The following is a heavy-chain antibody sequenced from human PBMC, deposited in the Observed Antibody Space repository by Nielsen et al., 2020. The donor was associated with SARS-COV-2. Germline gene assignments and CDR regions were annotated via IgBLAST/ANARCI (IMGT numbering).Heavy chain of an antibody. J-gene: IGHJ6*02. CDR2: IYSGGST. CDR3: ARGGLTIFGVVIIFDYYGMDV. D-gene: IGHD3-3*01. Sequence: WIRQPPGKGLEWVSVIYSGGSTYYADSVNGRFTISRDNSKNTLYLQMNSLRAEDTAVYYCARGGLTIFGVVIIFDYYGMDVWGQGTTVTVSS. V-gene: IGHV3-53*01.